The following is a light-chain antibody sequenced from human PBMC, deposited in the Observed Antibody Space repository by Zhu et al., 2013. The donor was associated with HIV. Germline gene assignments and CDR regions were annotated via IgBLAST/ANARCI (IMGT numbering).Light chain of an antibody. V-gene: IGKV3-20*01. Sequence: EIVLTQSPATVSVSPGERVTLSCRASQNIDHNLAWYQMRPGQAPRLLIYGASIRATGIPDRYSGSGSGTDFTLIISRLEPEDFAVYYCQHYGTSPSTFGQGTKLEIK. CDR1: QNIDHN. J-gene: IGKJ2*02. CDR3: QHYGTSPST. CDR2: GAS.